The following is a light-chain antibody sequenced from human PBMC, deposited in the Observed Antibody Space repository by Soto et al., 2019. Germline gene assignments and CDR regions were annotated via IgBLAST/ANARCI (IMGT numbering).Light chain of an antibody. CDR3: LQGTHWPWT. V-gene: IGKV2-30*01. J-gene: IGKJ1*01. Sequence: DVVMTQSPLSLPVTLGQPASISCRSSQGLVYEDGNTYLNWFQQRPGQSPRRLIYWVSNRDSGVPDRFSGSGSGSDFTLKISRVEAEDVGLYYCLQGTHWPWTFGQGTKVEIK. CDR1: QGLVYEDGNTY. CDR2: WVS.